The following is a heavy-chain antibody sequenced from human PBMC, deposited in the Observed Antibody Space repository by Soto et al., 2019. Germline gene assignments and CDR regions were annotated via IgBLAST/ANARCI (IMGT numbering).Heavy chain of an antibody. CDR3: AINYYDSSGYLY. J-gene: IGHJ4*02. D-gene: IGHD3-22*01. CDR2: IDPSGNGT. V-gene: IGHV1-46*01. Sequence: ASVKVSCKTSGHTLINYYMHWVRQAPGQGLDWLGKIDPSGNGTSYAERSQGRITLTSDTSTKTVYVELSSLRSEDTAIYYCAINYYDSSGYLYWGQGTLVTVSS. CDR1: GHTLINYY.